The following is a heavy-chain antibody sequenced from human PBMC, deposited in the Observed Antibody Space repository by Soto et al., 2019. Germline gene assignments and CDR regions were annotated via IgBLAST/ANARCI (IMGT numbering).Heavy chain of an antibody. CDR1: GFTVSSNY. Sequence: EVQLVESGGGLVQPGGSLRLSCAASGFTVSSNYMSWVRQAPGKGLEWVSVIYSGDSTYYADSVKGRFTISRHNSKTTLYLQMNRLRAEDTAVYYCAREGAGTDYWGQGTLVTASS. CDR3: AREGAGTDY. V-gene: IGHV3-53*04. D-gene: IGHD6-19*01. CDR2: IYSGDST. J-gene: IGHJ4*02.